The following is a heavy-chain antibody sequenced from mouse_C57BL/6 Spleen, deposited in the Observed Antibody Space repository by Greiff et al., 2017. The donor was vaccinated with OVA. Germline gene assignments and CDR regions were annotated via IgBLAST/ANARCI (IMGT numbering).Heavy chain of an antibody. Sequence: EVKLMESGGGLVKPGGSLKLSCAASGFTFSSYTMSWVRQTPEKRLEWVATISGGGGNTYYPDSVKGRFTISRDNAKNTLYLQMSILRSEDTALYYCARRCSNSLAMDYWGQGTSVTVSS. CDR3: ARRCSNSLAMDY. V-gene: IGHV5-9*01. D-gene: IGHD2-5*01. CDR2: ISGGGGNT. CDR1: GFTFSSYT. J-gene: IGHJ4*01.